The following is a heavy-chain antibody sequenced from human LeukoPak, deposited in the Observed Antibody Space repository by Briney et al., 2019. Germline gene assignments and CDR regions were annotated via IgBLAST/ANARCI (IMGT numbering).Heavy chain of an antibody. V-gene: IGHV4-39*07. CDR3: ARVGGSGWYRDY. Sequence: SETLSLTCSVSGASISSHYWGWIRQPPGKGLEWIGSIYYSGSTYYNPSLKSRVTISVDTSKNQFSLKLSSVTAADTAVYYCARVGGSGWYRDYWGQGTLVTVSS. J-gene: IGHJ4*02. CDR1: GASISSHY. D-gene: IGHD6-19*01. CDR2: IYYSGST.